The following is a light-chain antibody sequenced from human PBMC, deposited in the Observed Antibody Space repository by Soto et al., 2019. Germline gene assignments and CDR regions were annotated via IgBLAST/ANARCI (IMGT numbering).Light chain of an antibody. CDR3: QVWDSSTEAVM. V-gene: IGLV3-9*01. CDR2: RDS. Sequence: SSELTQSLSVSVALGQTARITCGGDNIAEKNVHWYQQKPGQAPVLVIHRDSNRPSGIPERFSGSNSGNTATLTISRAQAGDEADYYCQVWDSSTEAVMFGGGTKLTVL. CDR1: NIAEKN. J-gene: IGLJ3*02.